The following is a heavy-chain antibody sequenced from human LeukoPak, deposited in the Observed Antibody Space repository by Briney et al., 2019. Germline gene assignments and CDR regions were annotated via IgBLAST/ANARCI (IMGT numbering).Heavy chain of an antibody. J-gene: IGHJ6*03. Sequence: GGSLRLSCAASGFTFSSYWMSWVRQAPGKGLEWVANIKQDGSEKYYVDSVKGRFTISRDNAKNSLYLQMNSLRAEDTAVYYCARDLGVRLGSYYYYYMDVWGKGTLVTVSS. V-gene: IGHV3-7*01. CDR2: IKQDGSEK. D-gene: IGHD7-27*01. CDR3: ARDLGVRLGSYYYYYMDV. CDR1: GFTFSSYW.